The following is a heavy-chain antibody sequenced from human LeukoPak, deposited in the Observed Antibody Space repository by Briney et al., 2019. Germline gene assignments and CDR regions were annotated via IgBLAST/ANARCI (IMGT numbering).Heavy chain of an antibody. CDR3: ARAGYFDWLLYGYFDY. CDR1: GFTFSSYW. V-gene: IGHV3-7*01. CDR2: IKQDGSEK. D-gene: IGHD3-9*01. Sequence: GGSLRLXCAASGFTFSSYWMSWVRRAPGKGLEWVANIKQDGSEKYYVDSVKGRFTISRDNAKNSLYLQMNSLRAEDTAVYYCARAGYFDWLLYGYFDYWGQGTLVTVSS. J-gene: IGHJ4*02.